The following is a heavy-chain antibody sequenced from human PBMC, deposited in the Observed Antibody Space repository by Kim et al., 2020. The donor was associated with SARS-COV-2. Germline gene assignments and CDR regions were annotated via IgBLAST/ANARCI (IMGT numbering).Heavy chain of an antibody. Sequence: SETLSLTCTVSGGSISSGSYYWSWIRQPAGKGLEWIGRLYTSGSTNYNPSLKSRVTISVDTSKNQFSLKLSSVTAADTAVYYCARHYGSGSGKFDPRGQGTLVTVSS. CDR3: ARHYGSGSGKFDP. J-gene: IGHJ5*02. V-gene: IGHV4-61*02. CDR1: GGSISSGSYY. CDR2: LYTSGST. D-gene: IGHD3-10*01.